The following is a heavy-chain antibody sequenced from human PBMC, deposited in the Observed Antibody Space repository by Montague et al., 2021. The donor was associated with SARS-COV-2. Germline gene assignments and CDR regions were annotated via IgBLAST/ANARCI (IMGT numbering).Heavy chain of an antibody. J-gene: IGHJ4*02. CDR2: TNYRSKWTS. D-gene: IGHD3/OR15-3a*01. CDR3: VRGRGSEQGGLDG. Sequence: CAISGDSVWSNTAAWNWIRQSPSGGLEWLGRTNYRSKWTSDYATSVEGRISIDPDTSKNQFFLHLRSVTPEDTGVYYCVRGRGSEQGGLDGWGQGTLVTVSS. V-gene: IGHV6-1*01. CDR1: GDSVWSNTAA.